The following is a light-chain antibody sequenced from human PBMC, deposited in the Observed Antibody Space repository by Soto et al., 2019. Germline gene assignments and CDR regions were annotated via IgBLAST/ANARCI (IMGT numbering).Light chain of an antibody. V-gene: IGKV1-5*01. CDR2: DAS. J-gene: IGKJ5*01. CDR1: QTISSR. CDR3: HSRA. Sequence: DIQMTQTPATFAASVGDEVTITGRASQTISSRLASYQQPPRSAPKPLIYDASTLESGVPSRFSGSGSETEFTLTISRLQPDDFPNYFCHSRAFGQGTRLEIK.